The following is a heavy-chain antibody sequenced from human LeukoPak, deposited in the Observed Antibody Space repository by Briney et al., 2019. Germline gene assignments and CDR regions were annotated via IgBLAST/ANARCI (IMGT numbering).Heavy chain of an antibody. J-gene: IGHJ4*02. CDR1: GFTFGNSW. CDR3: AKYRSFIPQYYFDY. V-gene: IGHV3-74*01. Sequence: GGSLRLSCAASGFTFGNSWVHWVRQAPGKGLVWVSLINADGSTATYADSVKGRFTISRDNSKNTLYLQMNSLRAEDTAVYYCAKYRSFIPQYYFDYWGQGTLVTVSS. CDR2: INADGSTA. D-gene: IGHD3-10*01.